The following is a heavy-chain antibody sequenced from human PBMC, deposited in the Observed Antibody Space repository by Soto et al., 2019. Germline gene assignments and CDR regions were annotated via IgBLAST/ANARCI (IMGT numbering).Heavy chain of an antibody. J-gene: IGHJ4*02. CDR2: ISYDGSNK. D-gene: IGHD6-19*01. CDR1: GFTFSSYA. Sequence: GGSLRLSCAASGFTFSSYAMHWVRQAPGKGLEWVAVISYDGSNKYYADSVKGRFTISRDNSKNTLYLQMNSLRAEDTAVYYCARARSASGPPRDYWGKGTLVTVSS. CDR3: ARARSASGPPRDY. V-gene: IGHV3-30-3*01.